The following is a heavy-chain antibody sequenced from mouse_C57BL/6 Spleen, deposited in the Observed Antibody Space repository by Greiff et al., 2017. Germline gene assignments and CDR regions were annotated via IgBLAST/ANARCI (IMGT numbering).Heavy chain of an antibody. Sequence: VQLQQPGAELVMPGASVKLSCKASGYTFTSYWMPWVKQRPGQGLEWIGEIDPSDSYTNYNQKFKGKSTFTVDNSSSTAYMQLSSLTSEDSAVYYCARSGDYWGQGTTLTVSS. D-gene: IGHD3-1*01. CDR2: IDPSDSYT. CDR3: ARSGDY. CDR1: GYTFTSYW. V-gene: IGHV1-69*01. J-gene: IGHJ2*01.